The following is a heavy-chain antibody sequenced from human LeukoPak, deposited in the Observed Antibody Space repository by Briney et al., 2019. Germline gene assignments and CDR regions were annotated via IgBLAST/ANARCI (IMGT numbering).Heavy chain of an antibody. V-gene: IGHV4-59*08. CDR1: GGSISSYY. J-gene: IGHJ4*02. CDR2: IYYSGST. D-gene: IGHD3-22*01. Sequence: SETLSLTCTVSGGSISSYYWSWIRQPPGKGLEWIEYIYYSGSTNYNPSLKSRVTISVDTSKNQFSLKLSSVTAADTAVYYCARIGYDSSGYSHFDYWGQRTLVTVSS. CDR3: ARIGYDSSGYSHFDY.